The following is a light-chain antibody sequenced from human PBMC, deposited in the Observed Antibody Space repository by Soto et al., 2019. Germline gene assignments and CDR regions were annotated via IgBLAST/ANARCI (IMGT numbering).Light chain of an antibody. CDR1: QSVGSN. Sequence: DIVLTQSPGTLSLSPGERGTLSCRASQSVGSNLAWYQHKPGQAPRLLIYDASTRATGVPATFSGSGSGTEFTLTISRLEPEDFAVYYCQQYGSSLWTFGQGTKVDIK. J-gene: IGKJ1*01. V-gene: IGKV3-20*01. CDR2: DAS. CDR3: QQYGSSLWT.